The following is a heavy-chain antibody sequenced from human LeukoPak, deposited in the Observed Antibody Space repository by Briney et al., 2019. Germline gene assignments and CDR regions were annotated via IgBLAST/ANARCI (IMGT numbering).Heavy chain of an antibody. CDR1: GYTFTSYY. D-gene: IGHD1-26*01. CDR2: INPSGGST. Sequence: GASVKVSCKASGYTFTSYYMHWVRQAPGQGLEWMGIINPSGGSTSYAQKFKGRVTMTRDTSTSTVHMELSSLRSEDTAVYYCARDGILPFDYWGQGTLVTVSS. V-gene: IGHV1-46*01. J-gene: IGHJ4*02. CDR3: ARDGILPFDY.